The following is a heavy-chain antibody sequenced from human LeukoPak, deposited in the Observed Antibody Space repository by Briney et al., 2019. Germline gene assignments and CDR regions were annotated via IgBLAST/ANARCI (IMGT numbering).Heavy chain of an antibody. CDR1: GYSFTSYW. CDR3: ATWGPILTGYYSFDY. CDR2: IYPGDSDT. V-gene: IGHV5-51*01. J-gene: IGHJ4*02. Sequence: GESLKISCKGSGYSFTSYWIGWVRQMPGKGLEWMGIIYPGDSDTRYSPSFQGQVTISADKSISTAYLQWSSLKASDTAMYYCATWGPILTGYYSFDYWGQGTLVTVSS. D-gene: IGHD3-9*01.